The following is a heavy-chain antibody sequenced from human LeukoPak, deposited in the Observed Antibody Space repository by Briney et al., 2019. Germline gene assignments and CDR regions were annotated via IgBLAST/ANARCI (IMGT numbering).Heavy chain of an antibody. D-gene: IGHD7-27*01. J-gene: IGHJ4*02. Sequence: PGGSLRLSCAASGFTFSSYSMTWVRQAPGKGLEWVSSISSSSYIYYADSVKGRFTISRDNAKNSLYLQMNSLRAEDTAVYYCARDSHWAFDYWGQGTLVTVSS. CDR2: ISSSSYI. CDR1: GFTFSSYS. CDR3: ARDSHWAFDY. V-gene: IGHV3-21*01.